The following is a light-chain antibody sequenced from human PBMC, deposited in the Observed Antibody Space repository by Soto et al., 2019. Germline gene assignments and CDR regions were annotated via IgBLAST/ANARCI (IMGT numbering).Light chain of an antibody. V-gene: IGKV1-17*01. Sequence: DIQMTQSPSSLSASVGDRVTITCRASQGIGTDLGWYRQKPGRVPERLIYSTSSLQSGVPSRFSGSGSGTEFSLTITSLQPEDFATYYCQQLHDYPITFGQGTRLEIK. CDR2: STS. CDR3: QQLHDYPIT. CDR1: QGIGTD. J-gene: IGKJ5*01.